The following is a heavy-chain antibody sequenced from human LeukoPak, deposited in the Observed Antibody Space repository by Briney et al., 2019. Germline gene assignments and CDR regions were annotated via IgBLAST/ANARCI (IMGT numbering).Heavy chain of an antibody. J-gene: IGHJ4*02. Sequence: RPSETLSLTCTVSGGSISSYYWSWIRQPPGKGLEWIGYIYYSGSTNYNPSLKSRVTISVDTSKNQFSLKLSSVTAADTAVYYCARDLVYYDSSGYYPYYFDYWGQGTLVTVSS. CDR2: IYYSGST. D-gene: IGHD3-22*01. V-gene: IGHV4-59*12. CDR3: ARDLVYYDSSGYYPYYFDY. CDR1: GGSISSYY.